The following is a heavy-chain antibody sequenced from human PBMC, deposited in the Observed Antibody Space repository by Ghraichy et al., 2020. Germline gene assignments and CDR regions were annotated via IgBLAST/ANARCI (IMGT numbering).Heavy chain of an antibody. CDR2: INSNSGGT. J-gene: IGHJ4*02. CDR1: AYTFIAYY. V-gene: IGHV1-2*02. D-gene: IGHD6-19*01. Sequence: ASVKVSCKASAYTFIAYYIHWVRQAPGQRPEWMGWINSNSGGTNYAQKFQGRVTMTRDTSISTAYMELSRLRSDDTAVYYCARDRDDNGWYFYYDFWGQGTLVTGSS. CDR3: ARDRDDNGWYFYYDF.